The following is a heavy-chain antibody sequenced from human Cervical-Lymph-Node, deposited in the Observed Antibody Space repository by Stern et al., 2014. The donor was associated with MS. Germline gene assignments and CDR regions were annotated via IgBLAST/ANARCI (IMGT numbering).Heavy chain of an antibody. V-gene: IGHV3-23*04. CDR1: GFTFSRYA. CDR2: ISGTGRST. CDR3: AKEAARVGVSPFDY. D-gene: IGHD1-26*01. J-gene: IGHJ4*02. Sequence: EVQLVESGGGLVQPGGSLRLSCAASGFTFSRYAMNWVRQAPGKGLEWVSAISGTGRSTYYADSVKVRYTISRDNSKNTLFLQMNSLRAEDTAVYYCAKEAARVGVSPFDYWGQGTLVTVSS.